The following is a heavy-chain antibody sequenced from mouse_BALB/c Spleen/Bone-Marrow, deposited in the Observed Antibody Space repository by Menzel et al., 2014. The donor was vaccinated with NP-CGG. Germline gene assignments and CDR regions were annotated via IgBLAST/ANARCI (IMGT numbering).Heavy chain of an antibody. CDR3: ARMHYYGYVAY. J-gene: IGHJ3*01. CDR1: GFGFSRYW. CDR2: INPDSSTI. V-gene: IGHV4-1*02. Sequence: DVKLQESGGGLVQPGGSLKLSCAASGFGFSRYWMSWVRQAPGKGLEWIGEINPDSSTINYTPSLKDKFIISRDNAKNTLYLQMSKVRSEDTALYYCARMHYYGYVAYWGQGTLVTVSA. D-gene: IGHD1-2*01.